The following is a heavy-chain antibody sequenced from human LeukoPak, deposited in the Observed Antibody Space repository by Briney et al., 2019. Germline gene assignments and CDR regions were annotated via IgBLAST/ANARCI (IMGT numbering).Heavy chain of an antibody. Sequence: SETLSLTCTVSGGSISSSTYYWGWIRQPPGKGLEWIGSIYYSGYTYYNPSLESRVTISVDTSKNQFSLKLSSVTAADTAVYYCAREPYGDYFDYWGQGTLVTVSS. V-gene: IGHV4-39*07. J-gene: IGHJ4*02. CDR2: IYYSGYT. CDR1: GGSISSSTYY. CDR3: AREPYGDYFDY. D-gene: IGHD4-17*01.